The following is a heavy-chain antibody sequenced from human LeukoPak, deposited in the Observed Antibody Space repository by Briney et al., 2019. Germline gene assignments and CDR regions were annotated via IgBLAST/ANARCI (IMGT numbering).Heavy chain of an antibody. Sequence: KASETLSLTCTVSGGSISTGSYCWSWIRQPAGKGLEWIGHIYTSGSTNYNPSLKSRVTMSVDTSKNQFSLKLSSVIAADTAVYYCARIRSSGWGPNFDYWGQGTLVTVSS. CDR2: IYTSGST. CDR3: ARIRSSGWGPNFDY. D-gene: IGHD6-19*01. V-gene: IGHV4-61*09. J-gene: IGHJ4*02. CDR1: GGSISTGSYC.